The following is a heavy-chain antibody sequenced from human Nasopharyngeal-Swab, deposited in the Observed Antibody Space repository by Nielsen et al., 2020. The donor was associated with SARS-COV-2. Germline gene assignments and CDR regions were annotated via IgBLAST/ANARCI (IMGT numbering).Heavy chain of an antibody. D-gene: IGHD3-22*01. CDR3: ASSYYYDSSGYQALRSYYYYYGMDV. CDR2: IWYDGSNK. V-gene: IGHV3-33*01. Sequence: WIRQPPGKGLEWVAVIWYDGSNKYYADSVKGRFTISRDNSKNTLYLQMNGLRAEDTAVYYCASSYYYDSSGYQALRSYYYYYGMDVWGQGTTVTVSS. J-gene: IGHJ6*02.